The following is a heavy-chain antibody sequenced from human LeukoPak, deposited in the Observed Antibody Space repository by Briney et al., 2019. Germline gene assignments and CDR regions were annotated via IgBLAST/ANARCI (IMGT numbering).Heavy chain of an antibody. Sequence: GGSLRLSCAASGFSFSTYYMSWVRQAPGKGLEWVANIKQDGSEKYYVDSVKGRFTISRDNAKNSLYLQMNSLRAEDTAVYYCARDQVGPFDYWGQGALVTVSS. CDR1: GFSFSTYY. CDR3: ARDQVGPFDY. CDR2: IKQDGSEK. J-gene: IGHJ4*02. D-gene: IGHD2-2*01. V-gene: IGHV3-7*01.